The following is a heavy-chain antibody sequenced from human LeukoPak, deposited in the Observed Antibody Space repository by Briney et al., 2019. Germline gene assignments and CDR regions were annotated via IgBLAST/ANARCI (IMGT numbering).Heavy chain of an antibody. Sequence: PETLSLTSTVSGGTINSHYWSWIRQPPGEGLEWIAYTHTNGRTKYNPSLKSRVTISLDKSKNQFSLNLYSVTAADTAVYFCARHYLYGDSSWDSWGPGNLVTVSS. CDR2: THTNGRT. V-gene: IGHV4-4*09. D-gene: IGHD4-17*01. CDR1: GGTINSHY. CDR3: ARHYLYGDSSWDS. J-gene: IGHJ4*02.